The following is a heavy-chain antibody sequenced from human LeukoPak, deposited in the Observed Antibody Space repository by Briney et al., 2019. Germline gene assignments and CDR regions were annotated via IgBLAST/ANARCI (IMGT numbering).Heavy chain of an antibody. V-gene: IGHV3-21*01. CDR2: ISSSSSYI. CDR1: GFTFSSYS. D-gene: IGHD1-1*01. J-gene: IGHJ6*02. CDR3: ARDIRPYDIGYGLDV. Sequence: PGGSLRLSCAASGFTFSSYSMNWVRQAPGKGLEWVSSISSSSSYIYSADSVKGRFTISRDNGAKSVYLQMNSLRVDDTAIYYCARDIRPYDIGYGLDVWGQGTTVTVSS.